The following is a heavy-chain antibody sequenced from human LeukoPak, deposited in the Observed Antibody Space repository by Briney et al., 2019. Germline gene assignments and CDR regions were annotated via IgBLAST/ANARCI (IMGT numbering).Heavy chain of an antibody. Sequence: ASVKVSCKASGGTFSSYAICWVRQAPGQGLEWMGRIIPIFGIANYAQKFQGRVTITADKSTSTAYMELSSLRSEDTAVYYCARVGTTGRKYNWFDPWGQGTLVTVSS. V-gene: IGHV1-69*04. CDR2: IIPIFGIA. CDR1: GGTFSSYA. CDR3: ARVGTTGRKYNWFDP. D-gene: IGHD1-1*01. J-gene: IGHJ5*02.